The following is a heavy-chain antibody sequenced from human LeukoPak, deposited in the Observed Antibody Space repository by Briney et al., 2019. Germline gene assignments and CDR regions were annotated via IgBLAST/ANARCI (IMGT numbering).Heavy chain of an antibody. CDR3: ASFYSGSYSYFDY. J-gene: IGHJ4*02. CDR1: GGSISSYY. Sequence: SETLSLTCTVSGGSISSYYWSWIRQPPGKGLEWIGYIYYSGSTNYNPSLKSRVTISVDTSKNQFSLKLSSVTAADTAVYYCASFYSGSYSYFDYWGQGTLVTVSS. D-gene: IGHD1-26*01. CDR2: IYYSGST. V-gene: IGHV4-59*12.